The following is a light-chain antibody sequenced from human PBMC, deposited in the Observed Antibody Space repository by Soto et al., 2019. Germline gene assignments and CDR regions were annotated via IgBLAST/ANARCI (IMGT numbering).Light chain of an antibody. Sequence: QTVVTQEPSFSVSPGGTVTLTCGLSSGSVSTSYSPSWYQQTPGQAPRTLIYNTNTRSSGVPDRFSGSILGNKAALTITGAKADDESDYYCVLHMGSGIWVFGGGTKLTVL. CDR2: NTN. CDR3: VLHMGSGIWV. J-gene: IGLJ2*01. CDR1: SGSVSTSYS. V-gene: IGLV8-61*01.